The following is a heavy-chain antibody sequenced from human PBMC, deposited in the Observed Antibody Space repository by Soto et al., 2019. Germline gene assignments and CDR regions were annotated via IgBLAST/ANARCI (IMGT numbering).Heavy chain of an antibody. CDR2: IYYSGST. J-gene: IGHJ5*02. D-gene: IGHD3-10*01. V-gene: IGHV4-39*01. CDR3: ARQRHRGWFDP. CDR1: GGSISSSSYY. Sequence: SETLSLTCTVSGGSISSSSYYWGWIRQPPGKGLEWIGSIYYSGSTYYNPSLKSRVTISVDTSKNQFSLKLSSVTAADTAAYYCARQRHRGWFDPWGQGTLVTVSS.